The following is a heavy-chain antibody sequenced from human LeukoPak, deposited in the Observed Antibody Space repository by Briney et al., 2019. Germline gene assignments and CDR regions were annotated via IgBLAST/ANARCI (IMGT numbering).Heavy chain of an antibody. V-gene: IGHV5-51*01. D-gene: IGHD6-13*01. J-gene: IGHJ4*02. CDR2: IYPGNSDT. CDR1: GDRLTNNW. CDR3: ARFALTSSLDY. Sequence: GESLKISCKISGDRLTNNWIGWVRQVPGKGVEWMGLIYPGNSDTRYSPLFQGQVTLPVDRSISTAYLHWSGLKASDTAIYYCARFALTSSLDYWGQGTLVTVSS.